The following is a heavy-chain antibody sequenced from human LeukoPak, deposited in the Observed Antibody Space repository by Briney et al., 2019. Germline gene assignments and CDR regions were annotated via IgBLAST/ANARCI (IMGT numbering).Heavy chain of an antibody. CDR3: ARVLRSWELLPEAGY. CDR2: INSDGSST. D-gene: IGHD1-26*01. Sequence: GGSLRLSCAASGFTFSSYWMHWVRQAPGKGLVWVSRINSDGSSTSYADSVKGRFTISRDNAKNTLYLQMSSLRAEDTAVYYCARVLRSWELLPEAGYWGQGTLVTVSS. V-gene: IGHV3-74*01. CDR1: GFTFSSYW. J-gene: IGHJ4*02.